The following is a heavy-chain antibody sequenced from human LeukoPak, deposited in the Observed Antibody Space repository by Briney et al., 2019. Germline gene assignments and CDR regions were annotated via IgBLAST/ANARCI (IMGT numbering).Heavy chain of an antibody. CDR1: GFTFSSCG. J-gene: IGHJ4*02. CDR2: LSDSGGST. D-gene: IGHD2-2*01. Sequence: GGSLRLSCAVSGFTFSSCGMSWVRQAPGKGLEWVSALSDSGGSTFYADSVKGRFTISRDNSKNTLYLQMNSLRAEDTAVYYCARDESTGSTSRFYYFDYWGQGTLVTVSS. V-gene: IGHV3-23*01. CDR3: ARDESTGSTSRFYYFDY.